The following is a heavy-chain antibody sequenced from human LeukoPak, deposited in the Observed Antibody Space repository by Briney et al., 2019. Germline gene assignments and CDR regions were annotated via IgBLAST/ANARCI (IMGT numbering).Heavy chain of an antibody. V-gene: IGHV1-69*05. D-gene: IGHD3-3*01. CDR3: ARGNIYDFWSGYPGNWFDP. CDR1: VGTLSRYA. J-gene: IGHJ5*02. CDR2: IIPIFGTA. Sequence: GASVKVSCKAFVGTLSRYAISWVRQAPGQGVEWMGRIIPIFGTAHYAQKLQGRVTITRNTTISTAYTELTSLRSENTAVYYCARGNIYDFWSGYPGNWFDPWGQGTLVTVSS.